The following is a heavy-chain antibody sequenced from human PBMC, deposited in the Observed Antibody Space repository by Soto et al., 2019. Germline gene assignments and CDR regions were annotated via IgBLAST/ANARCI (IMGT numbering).Heavy chain of an antibody. Sequence: ASVQVSCKASGYSFFYFGFSWVRQAPGQGLELVGWVSVPSVDTGSAQSVQGRDSVTTDTSTNTAYREVRSLRSDDTAGNYCARTYSSGGSRYLPYWREETLVTVSS. CDR2: VSVPSVDT. V-gene: IGHV1-18*01. D-gene: IGHD2-15*01. CDR3: ARTYSSGGSRYLPY. CDR1: GYSFFYFG. J-gene: IGHJ4*02.